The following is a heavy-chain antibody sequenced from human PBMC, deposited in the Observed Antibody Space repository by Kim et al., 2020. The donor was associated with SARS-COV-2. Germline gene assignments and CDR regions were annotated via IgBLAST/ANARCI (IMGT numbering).Heavy chain of an antibody. CDR1: GFTFSSYA. D-gene: IGHD3-3*01. J-gene: IGHJ5*02. V-gene: IGHV3-30-3*01. CDR2: ISYDGSNK. CDR3: ARDQLSLHYDFWSGYYNWFDP. Sequence: GGSLRLSCAASGFTFSSYAMHWVRQAPGKGLEWVAVISYDGSNKYYADSVKGRFTISRDNSKNTLYLQMNSLRAEDTAVYYCARDQLSLHYDFWSGYYNWFDPWGQGTLVTVSS.